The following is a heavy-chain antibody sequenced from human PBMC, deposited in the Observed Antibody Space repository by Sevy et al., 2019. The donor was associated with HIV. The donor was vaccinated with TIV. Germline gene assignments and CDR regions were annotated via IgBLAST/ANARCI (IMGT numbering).Heavy chain of an antibody. CDR2: IRYDGSNK. CDR3: AKSTAVAGPLFDY. Sequence: GGSLRLSCAASGFTFSSYGMHWVRQTPGKGLEWVAFIRYDGSNKYYADSVKGRFTISRDNSKNTLYLQMNSLRAEDTAVYYCAKSTAVAGPLFDYWGQGTLVTVSS. V-gene: IGHV3-30*02. J-gene: IGHJ4*02. CDR1: GFTFSSYG. D-gene: IGHD6-19*01.